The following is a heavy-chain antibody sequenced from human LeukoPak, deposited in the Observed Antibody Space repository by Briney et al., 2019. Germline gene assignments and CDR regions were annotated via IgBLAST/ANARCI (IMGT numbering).Heavy chain of an antibody. Sequence: GASVKVSCKASGYTFTSYDINWVRQATGQGLEWMGWMNPSSGNTGYAQKFQGRVTMTRNTSISTAYMELSSLRSEDTAVYYCARGRAAAGIIDYWGQGTLVTVSS. J-gene: IGHJ4*02. CDR1: GYTFTSYD. CDR3: ARGRAAAGIIDY. CDR2: MNPSSGNT. V-gene: IGHV1-8*01. D-gene: IGHD6-13*01.